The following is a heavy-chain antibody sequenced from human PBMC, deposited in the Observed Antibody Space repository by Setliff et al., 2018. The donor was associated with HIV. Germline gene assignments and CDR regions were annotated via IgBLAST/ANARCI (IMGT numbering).Heavy chain of an antibody. Sequence: PGGSLRLSCAAFGFTFSSYGMSWVRQAPGKGLEWVSTISGRDGRTYYADSVKGRFTISRDSSKNTLYLQMNSLRAEDTAVYYCARGSLRGVLALGMDVWGQGTTVTVSS. V-gene: IGHV3-23*01. CDR1: GFTFSSYG. D-gene: IGHD3-10*01. CDR3: ARGSLRGVLALGMDV. J-gene: IGHJ6*02. CDR2: ISGRDGRT.